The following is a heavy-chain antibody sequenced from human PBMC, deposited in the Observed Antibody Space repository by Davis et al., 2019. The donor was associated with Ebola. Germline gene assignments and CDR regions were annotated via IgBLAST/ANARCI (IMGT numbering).Heavy chain of an antibody. D-gene: IGHD6-13*01. J-gene: IGHJ4*02. CDR1: GFTFSNYR. Sequence: GESLKISCAASGFTFSNYRMHWVRQAPGAGLVWVSRIKNDGSSTAYADSVKGRFTISRDNAKNTLYLQMNSLRADDTAVYYCARGPSTGNSFSYWGQGTLVTVSS. CDR2: IKNDGSST. CDR3: ARGPSTGNSFSY. V-gene: IGHV3-74*01.